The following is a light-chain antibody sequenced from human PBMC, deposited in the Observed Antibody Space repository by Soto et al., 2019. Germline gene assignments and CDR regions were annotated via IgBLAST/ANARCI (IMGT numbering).Light chain of an antibody. Sequence: QSALTQPASVSGSPGQSITISCTGTSSDIGSYDLVSWYQQHPGKAPKLMIYEVNKRPSGVSNRFSGSKSGNTASLTISGLQAEDEADYWCYSYAIGNTVAFGGGTKLTVL. CDR2: EVN. CDR3: YSYAIGNTVA. J-gene: IGLJ2*01. CDR1: SSDIGSYDL. V-gene: IGLV2-23*02.